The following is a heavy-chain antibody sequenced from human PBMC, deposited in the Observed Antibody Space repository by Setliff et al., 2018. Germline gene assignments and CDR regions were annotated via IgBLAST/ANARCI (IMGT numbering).Heavy chain of an antibody. Sequence: PSETLSLTCTVSGGSISSYYWSWIRQPPGKGLEWIGYIYSSGSTYYNPSLKSRVSISVDTSKNQFSLKVSSVTAADTAVYYCARSFSRREKFLLDYWGQGALVTVSS. V-gene: IGHV4-59*06. CDR3: ARSFSRREKFLLDY. J-gene: IGHJ4*02. CDR1: GGSISSYY. CDR2: IYSSGST.